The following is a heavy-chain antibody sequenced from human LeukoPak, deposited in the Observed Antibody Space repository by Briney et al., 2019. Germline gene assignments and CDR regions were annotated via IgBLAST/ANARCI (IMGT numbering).Heavy chain of an antibody. Sequence: KPSETLSLTCTVSGGSISSHYWSWIRQPAGKGLEWIGRIYTRGTTNYNPSVKSRVTVSLDTSKNQISLKLSSVTAADTAIYYCARVYTVMGATTVDHYHYYMDVWGKGTTVTVSS. CDR3: ARVYTVMGATTVDHYHYYMDV. V-gene: IGHV4-4*07. CDR1: GGSISSHY. D-gene: IGHD5-18*01. CDR2: IYTRGTT. J-gene: IGHJ6*03.